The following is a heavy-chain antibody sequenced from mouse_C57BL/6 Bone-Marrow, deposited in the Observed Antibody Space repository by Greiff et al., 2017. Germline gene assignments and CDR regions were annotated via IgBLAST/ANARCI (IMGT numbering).Heavy chain of an antibody. CDR1: GYTFTSYW. V-gene: IGHV1-55*01. Sequence: QVQLQQPGAELVKPGASVKMSCKASGYTFTSYWITWVKLRPGQGLEWIGDIYPGSGSTNYNEKFKSKATLTVDTSSSTAYMQLSSLTSEDSAVYYCARGYYGKLNFDYWGQGTTLTVSS. CDR2: IYPGSGST. CDR3: ARGYYGKLNFDY. J-gene: IGHJ2*01. D-gene: IGHD2-1*01.